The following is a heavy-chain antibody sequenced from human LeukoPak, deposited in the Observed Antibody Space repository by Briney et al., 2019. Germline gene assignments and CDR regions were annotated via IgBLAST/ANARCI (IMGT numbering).Heavy chain of an antibody. CDR1: GDSVSSNSAA. J-gene: IGHJ4*02. CDR3: ARGGIGYCTSSSCYFDY. CDR2: TYYRSKWYD. V-gene: IGHV6-1*01. D-gene: IGHD2-2*01. Sequence: SETLSLTCALSGDSVSSNSAAWHWIRQSPSRGLEWLGRTYYRSKWYDDYAVSVKSRITINPDTSKNQFSLQLNSVTPEDTAVYHCARGGIGYCTSSSCYFDYWGQGSLVTVSS.